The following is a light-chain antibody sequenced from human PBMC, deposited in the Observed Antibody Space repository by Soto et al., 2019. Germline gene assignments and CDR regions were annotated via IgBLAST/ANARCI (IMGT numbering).Light chain of an antibody. CDR3: CSYAGSYKGYV. Sequence: QSALTQPRSVSGSPGQSVTISCTGTSSDVGGYNYVSWYQQHPGKAPKLMIYDVSKRPSGVPDRFSGSKSGNTASLTISGLQAEDEADYYCCSYAGSYKGYVFGTGTKVNVL. CDR2: DVS. CDR1: SSDVGGYNY. V-gene: IGLV2-11*01. J-gene: IGLJ1*01.